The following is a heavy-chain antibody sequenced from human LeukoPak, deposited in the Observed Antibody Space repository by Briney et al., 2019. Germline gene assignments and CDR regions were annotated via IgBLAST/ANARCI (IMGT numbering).Heavy chain of an antibody. J-gene: IGHJ4*02. Sequence: GGSPRLSCAASGFTFHHYAIHWVRQVPGKGLEWVSGISWNSASIGYADSVKGRFTISRDNARNSVYLQMNSLRAEDTALYYCAKDKAPLYSGYDWDLDFWGQGTLVTVSS. V-gene: IGHV3-9*01. CDR3: AKDKAPLYSGYDWDLDF. D-gene: IGHD5-12*01. CDR2: ISWNSASI. CDR1: GFTFHHYA.